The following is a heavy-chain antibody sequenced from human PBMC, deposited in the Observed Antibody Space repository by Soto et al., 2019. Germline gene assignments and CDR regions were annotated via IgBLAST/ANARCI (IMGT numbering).Heavy chain of an antibody. CDR2: SYHSGST. CDR3: ATRRDGSGSLDQ. D-gene: IGHD3-10*01. J-gene: IGHJ4*02. Sequence: NPSETLSLTCAFSGGSISSSNWWMWFRQPPGKGLEWIGESYHSGSTNYNPSLKSRGTISVEKSKNQFSLKLSSVTAADTAVYFCATRRDGSGSLDQWGQGTLVTVSS. CDR1: GGSISSSNW. V-gene: IGHV4-4*02.